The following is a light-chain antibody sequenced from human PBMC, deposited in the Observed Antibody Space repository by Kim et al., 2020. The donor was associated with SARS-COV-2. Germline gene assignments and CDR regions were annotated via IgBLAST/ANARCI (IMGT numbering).Light chain of an antibody. V-gene: IGKV3-15*01. CDR2: GAS. CDR1: QSVSNN. CDR3: HQDNDWPPGDT. Sequence: EIVMTQSPATLSVSPGERATLSCRASQSVSNNLAWYQHKPGQPPRLLIYGASTRATGVPARFSGSGSGTDFTLTVSSLQSEDFAVYYCHQDNDWPPGDTVGQGTKLEI. J-gene: IGKJ2*01.